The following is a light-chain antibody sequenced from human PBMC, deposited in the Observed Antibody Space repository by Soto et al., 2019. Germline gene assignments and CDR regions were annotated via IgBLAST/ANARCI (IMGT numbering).Light chain of an antibody. J-gene: IGLJ2*01. Sequence: QSVLTQPPSVSAAPGQKVTISCSGSSSNIGNNYVSWYQQLPGTAPKLLIYDNHQRPSGIPDRFSGSKSGTSATLDITGLQTGDDADYYCGTWDSSLSGVVFGGGTKLTVL. CDR1: SSNIGNNY. V-gene: IGLV1-51*01. CDR2: DNH. CDR3: GTWDSSLSGVV.